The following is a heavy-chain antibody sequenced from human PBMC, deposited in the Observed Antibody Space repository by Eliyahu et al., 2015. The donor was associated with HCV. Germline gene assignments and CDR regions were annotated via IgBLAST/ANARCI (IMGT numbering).Heavy chain of an antibody. J-gene: IGHJ3*01. Sequence: EVQLLESGGGLVQPGGSLRLSCXASGFTFSXYAMSWVRQAPGXGLEWVSAISNSGGSTYYADSVKXRFTISRDNSKNTLYLQMNSLRAEDTAVYYCVKFRSMIVVDMVGFDFWGQGTMVTVSS. D-gene: IGHD3-22*01. V-gene: IGHV3-23*01. CDR2: ISNSGGST. CDR1: GFTFSXYA. CDR3: VKFRSMIVVDMVGFDF.